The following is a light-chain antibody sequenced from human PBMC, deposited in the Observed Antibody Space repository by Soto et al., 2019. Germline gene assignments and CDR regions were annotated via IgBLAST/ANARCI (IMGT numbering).Light chain of an antibody. J-gene: IGKJ2*01. CDR2: GAS. CDR3: QQYGSSPGT. Sequence: EIVLTQSPGTLSLSPGERAILSCWASQSVSFSYLAWYQQKSDQAPRLLIDGASSRAAGIPNRFSGSGSGTYFTLTISRLEAEDFAVYYCQQYGSSPGTFGQGTKLEIK. CDR1: QSVSFSY. V-gene: IGKV3-20*01.